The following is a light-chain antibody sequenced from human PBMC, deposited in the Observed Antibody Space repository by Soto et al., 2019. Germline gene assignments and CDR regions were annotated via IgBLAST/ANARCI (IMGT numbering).Light chain of an antibody. Sequence: DIQMTQSPSSLSASVGDRATITCRASQSVNTYLHCYQQKAGQAPKLLIYAASNLQSGVPYRFSGRGSGTDFTLTVESLQPEDFATYYCQQGYSNPWTFGQGTKVDIK. CDR1: QSVNTY. V-gene: IGKV1-39*01. CDR2: AAS. CDR3: QQGYSNPWT. J-gene: IGKJ1*01.